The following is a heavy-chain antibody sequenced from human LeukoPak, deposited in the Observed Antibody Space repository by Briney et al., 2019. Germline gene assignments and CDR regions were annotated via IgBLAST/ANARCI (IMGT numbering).Heavy chain of an antibody. Sequence: GGPLRLSCAASGFTFSSYAMSWARQAPGKGLEWVSAISGSGHSTFYADSVKGRFTISRDKSNNTLYLLMNNLRAEDTAVYYCAKVRGEADDYWGQGTLVTVSS. CDR2: ISGSGHST. CDR1: GFTFSSYA. J-gene: IGHJ4*02. D-gene: IGHD3-16*01. V-gene: IGHV3-23*01. CDR3: AKVRGEADDY.